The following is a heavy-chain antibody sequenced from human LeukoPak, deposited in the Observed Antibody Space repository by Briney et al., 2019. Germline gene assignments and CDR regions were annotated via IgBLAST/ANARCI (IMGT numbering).Heavy chain of an antibody. J-gene: IGHJ4*02. CDR2: VYYGRTT. Sequence: PSETLSLTCTVSAGSFISSSHHWGWIRQSPGKGLEWIGSVYYGRTTYYNPSLDGRVTVSLDTSKNQFSLKLSSATAADTAVYYCARRQLRGAFDYWGQGTLVTVSS. CDR1: AGSFISSSHH. D-gene: IGHD1-1*01. CDR3: ARRQLRGAFDY. V-gene: IGHV4-39*01.